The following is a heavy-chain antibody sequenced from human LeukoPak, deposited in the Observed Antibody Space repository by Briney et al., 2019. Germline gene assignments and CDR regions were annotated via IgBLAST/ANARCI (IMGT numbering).Heavy chain of an antibody. D-gene: IGHD6-19*01. V-gene: IGHV3-30-3*01. CDR2: MSYDGNTK. CDR1: GLTFSGFA. Sequence: PGGSLRLSCVASGLTFSGFALFWVRQAPGKGLEWVAVMSYDGNTKNYADSVKGRFTISRDNSKNTLYLQMNSLRAEDTAVYYCAKDGSSGWPTNWFDPWGQGTLVTVSS. J-gene: IGHJ5*02. CDR3: AKDGSSGWPTNWFDP.